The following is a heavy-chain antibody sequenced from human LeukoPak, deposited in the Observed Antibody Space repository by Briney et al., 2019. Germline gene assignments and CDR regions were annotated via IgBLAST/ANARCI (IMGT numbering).Heavy chain of an antibody. CDR2: INWNGGST. D-gene: IGHD1-1*01. Sequence: GGSLRLSCAASGCTFDDYGMSWVRQAPGKGLEWVSGINWNGGSTGYADSVKGRFTISRDNAKNSLYLQMNSLRAEDTALYYCPGARVNELEPEKYYYYYYMDVWGKGTTVTVSS. CDR3: PGARVNELEPEKYYYYYYMDV. CDR1: GCTFDDYG. V-gene: IGHV3-20*04. J-gene: IGHJ6*03.